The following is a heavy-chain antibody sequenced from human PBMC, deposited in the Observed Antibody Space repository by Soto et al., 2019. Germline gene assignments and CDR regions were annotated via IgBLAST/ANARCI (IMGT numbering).Heavy chain of an antibody. V-gene: IGHV1-18*01. J-gene: IGHJ5*02. CDR2: ISVNKGNT. D-gene: IGHD2-2*01. CDR3: ARDWNCSSTTCHNCFDP. Sequence: ASVKVSCKASGYRFTNYGISWVRQAPGQGLEWMGWISVNKGNTNYAEKLQGRVTMTTDTSTSTSYMELRSLRSDDTAVYYCARDWNCSSTTCHNCFDPWGQGTLVTVSS. CDR1: GYRFTNYG.